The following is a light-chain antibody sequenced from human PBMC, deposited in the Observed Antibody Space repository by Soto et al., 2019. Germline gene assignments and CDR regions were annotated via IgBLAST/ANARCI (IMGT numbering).Light chain of an antibody. CDR2: WAS. V-gene: IGKV4-1*01. CDR1: QSVLYSSNNNNF. Sequence: DIVMTQSPDSLAVSLGERATINCKSSQSVLYSSNNNNFLAWYQHKPGQPPRLLIYWASARESGVPDRFSGSGSGADFTLTISSLQAEDVAVYYCQQYYSTPWTFGQGTKVEIK. CDR3: QQYYSTPWT. J-gene: IGKJ1*01.